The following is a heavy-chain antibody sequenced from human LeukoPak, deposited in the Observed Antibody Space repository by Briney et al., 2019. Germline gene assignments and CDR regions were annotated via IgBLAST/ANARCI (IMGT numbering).Heavy chain of an antibody. Sequence: PGGSLRLSCTVSGFTLSSYEMTWFRQAPGKGLEWVGRIKAKAHGGTIEYAAPVKGRFTISRDDSKNTLYLQMNSLKTEDTAVYYCTTDGVGVEGATYDNWGQGTLVSVSS. CDR1: GFTLSSYE. CDR2: IKAKAHGGTI. J-gene: IGHJ4*02. CDR3: TTDGVGVEGATYDN. V-gene: IGHV3-15*01. D-gene: IGHD1-26*01.